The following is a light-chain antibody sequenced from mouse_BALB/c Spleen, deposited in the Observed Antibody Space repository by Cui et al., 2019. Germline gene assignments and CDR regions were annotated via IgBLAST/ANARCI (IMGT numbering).Light chain of an antibody. CDR3: HQWSSYPWT. J-gene: IGKJ1*01. Sequence: IVLTQSPAIMSASLGEEINLTCSASSSVSYMNWYQQKSGTSPKLLIYSTSNLASGVPSRFSGSGSGTFYSLTISSVEAEDAADYYCHQWSSYPWTFGGGTKLEIK. V-gene: IGKV4-80*01. CDR2: STS. CDR1: SSVSY.